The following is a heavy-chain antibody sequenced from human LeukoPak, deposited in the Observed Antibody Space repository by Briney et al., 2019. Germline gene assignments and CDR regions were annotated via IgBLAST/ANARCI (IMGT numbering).Heavy chain of an antibody. CDR2: INLKSGGT. CDR1: GYTFTGYY. J-gene: IGHJ4*02. D-gene: IGHD3-9*01. CDR3: ARSPHILTGENFDY. V-gene: IGHV1-2*02. Sequence: ASVKVSCKASGYTFTGYYMHWVRQTPGQGLEWMGWINLKSGGTNYAGKFQGRVTMTRDTTTSTAYMDLSRLRSVDTAVYYCARSPHILTGENFDYWGQGTLVTVSS.